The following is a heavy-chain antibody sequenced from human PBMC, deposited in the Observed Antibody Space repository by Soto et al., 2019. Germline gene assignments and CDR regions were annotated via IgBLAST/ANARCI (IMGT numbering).Heavy chain of an antibody. Sequence: SETLSLTCTVSGGSISSYYWSWIRQPPGKGLEWIGYIYYSGSTNYNPSLKSRVTISVDTSKNQFSLKLSSVTAADTAVYYCARDRGDYYYYYYMDVWGKGTTVTVSS. D-gene: IGHD1-26*01. CDR3: ARDRGDYYYYYYMDV. CDR1: GGSISSYY. J-gene: IGHJ6*03. V-gene: IGHV4-59*01. CDR2: IYYSGST.